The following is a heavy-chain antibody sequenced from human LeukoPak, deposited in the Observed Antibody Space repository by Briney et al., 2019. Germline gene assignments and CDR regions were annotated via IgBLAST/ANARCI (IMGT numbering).Heavy chain of an antibody. J-gene: IGHJ6*03. CDR2: ISADNGNS. Sequence: GASVKVSCQASGYTFTSYGISWVRQAPGQGLEWMGWISADNGNSNYAQKLQGRVTMTTDTFTSTAYMELSSLRSEDTAVYYCARDRRGYSGYDYLYYYYYMDVWGKGTTVTVSS. V-gene: IGHV1-18*01. CDR3: ARDRRGYSGYDYLYYYYYMDV. D-gene: IGHD5-12*01. CDR1: GYTFTSYG.